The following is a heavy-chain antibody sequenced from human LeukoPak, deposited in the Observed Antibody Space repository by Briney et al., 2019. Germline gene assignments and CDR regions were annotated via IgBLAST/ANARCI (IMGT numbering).Heavy chain of an antibody. V-gene: IGHV3-7*03. CDR2: IKQDGSEK. D-gene: IGHD3-9*01. CDR1: GFTFSSYW. Sequence: GGSLRLSCAASGFTFSSYWMSWVRQAPGKGLEWVANIKQDGSEKYYVDSVKGRFTISRDNAKNSLYLQMNSQRAEDTAVYYCARLGFLTGYYNDAFDIWGQGTMVTVSS. CDR3: ARLGFLTGYYNDAFDI. J-gene: IGHJ3*02.